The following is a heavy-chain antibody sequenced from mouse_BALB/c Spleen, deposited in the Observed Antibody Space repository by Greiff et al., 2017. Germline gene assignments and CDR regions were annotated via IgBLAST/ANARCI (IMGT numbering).Heavy chain of an antibody. CDR1: GYSFTSYW. J-gene: IGHJ2*01. Sequence: VQLQQSGPQLVRPGASVKISCKASGYSFTSYWMHWVKQRPGQGLEWIGMIDPSDSETRLNQKFKGKASITADTSSNTAYLQLSSLTSEDTAVYYCARGRTGVDYWGQGTTLTVSS. CDR2: IDPSDSET. CDR3: ARGRTGVDY. V-gene: IGHV1S127*01. D-gene: IGHD4-1*01.